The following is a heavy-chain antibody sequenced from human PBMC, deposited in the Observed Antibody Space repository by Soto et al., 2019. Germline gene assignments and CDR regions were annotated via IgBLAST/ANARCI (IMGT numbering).Heavy chain of an antibody. V-gene: IGHV3-21*01. CDR2: ISSSSSYI. CDR3: ARDTTYYDFWSGSRPLGMDV. Sequence: EVQLVESGGGLVKPGGSLRLSCAASGFTFSSYSMNWVRQAPGKGLEWVSSISSSSSYIYYADSVKGRFTISRDNAKNSLYLQMNSLRAEDTAVYYCARDTTYYDFWSGSRPLGMDVWGQGTTVTVSS. J-gene: IGHJ6*02. D-gene: IGHD3-3*01. CDR1: GFTFSSYS.